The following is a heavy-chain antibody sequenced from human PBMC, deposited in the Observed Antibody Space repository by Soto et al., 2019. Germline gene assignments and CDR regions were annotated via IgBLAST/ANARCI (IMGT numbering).Heavy chain of an antibody. CDR1: GYTFSADW. J-gene: IGHJ6*02. D-gene: IGHD2-8*01. Sequence: PGESLKISCKASGYTFSADWIAWVRQMPGKGLEWMGIIYPGDSDTIYSPSFQGQVTFSVDKSTSTAYLQWSSLKASDTAMYYCARQGSNGAYYYYGMDVWGQGTTVTVSS. CDR3: ARQGSNGAYYYYGMDV. V-gene: IGHV5-51*01. CDR2: IYPGDSDT.